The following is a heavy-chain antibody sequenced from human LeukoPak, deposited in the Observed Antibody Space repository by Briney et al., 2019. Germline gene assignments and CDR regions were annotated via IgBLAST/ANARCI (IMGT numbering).Heavy chain of an antibody. Sequence: PGRSLRLSCAASGFTFSSYGMHWVRQAPGKGLEWVAVISYDGSNKYYADSVKGRFTISRDNSKNTLYLQMNSLRAEDTAVYYCAKVRGITMVRGVLDYWGQGTLVTVSS. CDR3: AKVRGITMVRGVLDY. D-gene: IGHD3-10*01. CDR1: GFTFSSYG. CDR2: ISYDGSNK. V-gene: IGHV3-30*18. J-gene: IGHJ4*02.